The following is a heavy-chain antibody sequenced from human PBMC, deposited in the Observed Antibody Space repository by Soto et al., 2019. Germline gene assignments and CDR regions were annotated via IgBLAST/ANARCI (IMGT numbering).Heavy chain of an antibody. D-gene: IGHD4-17*01. J-gene: IGHJ4*02. V-gene: IGHV4-59*01. CDR2: IYYTGST. Sequence: QVQLQESGPGLVKPSETLSLTCTVSGSSISPYYWSWIRQPPGKGLEWIGYIYYTGSTKYNPSLKSRVTISLGTSRNQVSLKLSSVTAADTAVYYCTSVGGYYGDYPNFDYWGPGTLVAVSS. CDR3: TSVGGYYGDYPNFDY. CDR1: GSSISPYY.